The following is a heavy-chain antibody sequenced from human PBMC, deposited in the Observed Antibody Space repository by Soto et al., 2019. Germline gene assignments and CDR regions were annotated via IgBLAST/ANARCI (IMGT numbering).Heavy chain of an antibody. CDR3: AHRAYFDSGKQFDS. V-gene: IGHV2-5*02. D-gene: IGHD3-10*01. J-gene: IGHJ4*02. CDR2: IYWDDEK. CDR1: GFSLSTSGVG. Sequence: QITLKESGPTLVKPTQTLTLTCTFSGFSLSTSGVGVGWIRQPPGKALEWLAIIYWDDEKRYSPSLKTRLTVTKDTSKNRVVLTMTNVDPVDTATYYCAHRAYFDSGKQFDSWGQGTLVSVSS.